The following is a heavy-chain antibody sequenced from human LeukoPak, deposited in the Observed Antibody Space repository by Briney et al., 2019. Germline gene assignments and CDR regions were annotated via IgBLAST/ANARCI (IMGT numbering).Heavy chain of an antibody. V-gene: IGHV1-3*01. CDR3: ARNPSSTYLDY. J-gene: IGHJ4*02. Sequence: FQGRVTITRDTSASTAYMELSSLRSEDTAVYYCARNPSSTYLDYWGQGTLVTVSS. D-gene: IGHD2-2*01.